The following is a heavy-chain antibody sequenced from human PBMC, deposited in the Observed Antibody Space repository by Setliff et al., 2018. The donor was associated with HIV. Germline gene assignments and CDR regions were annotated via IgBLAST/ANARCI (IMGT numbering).Heavy chain of an antibody. CDR3: ARGGYSGSYYVDP. CDR2: INHSGST. D-gene: IGHD1-26*01. CDR1: GGSFSGYY. V-gene: IGHV4-34*01. J-gene: IGHJ5*02. Sequence: KASETLSLTCAVYGGSFSGYYWSWIRQPPGKGLEWIGEINHSGSTNYNPSLKSRVTISVDTSKNQFSLKLSSVTAADTAVYYCARGGYSGSYYVDPWGQGTLVTVSS.